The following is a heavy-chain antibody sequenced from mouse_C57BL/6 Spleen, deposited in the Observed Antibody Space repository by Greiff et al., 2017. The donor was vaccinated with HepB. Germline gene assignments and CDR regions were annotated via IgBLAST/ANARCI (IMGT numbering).Heavy chain of an antibody. Sequence: EVKLEESGGGLVKPGGSLKLSCAASGFTFSSYAMSWVRQTPEKRLEWVATISDGGSYTYYPDNVKGRFTISRDNAKNNLYLQMSHLKSEDTAMYYCARDRLWDYWGQGTTLTVSS. J-gene: IGHJ2*01. V-gene: IGHV5-4*01. CDR3: ARDRLWDY. CDR1: GFTFSSYA. CDR2: ISDGGSYT.